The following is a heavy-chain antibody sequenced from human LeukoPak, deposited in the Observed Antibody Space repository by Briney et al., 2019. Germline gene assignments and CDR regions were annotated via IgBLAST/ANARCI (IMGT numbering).Heavy chain of an antibody. CDR2: IVVGSGNT. CDR1: GYTFTTYD. D-gene: IGHD6-6*01. CDR3: ARGSSSRHFDY. Sequence: ASVKVSCKASGYTFTTYDINWVRQATGQGLEWIGWIVVGSGNTNYAQKFQERVTITRDMSTSTAYMELSSLRSEDTAVYYCARGSSSRHFDYWGQGTLVTVSS. V-gene: IGHV1-58*02. J-gene: IGHJ4*02.